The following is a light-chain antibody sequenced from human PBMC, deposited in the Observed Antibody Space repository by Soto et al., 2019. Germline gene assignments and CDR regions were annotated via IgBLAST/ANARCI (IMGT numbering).Light chain of an antibody. Sequence: QSVLTQPRSVSGSPGQSVTISCTGTSSDVGGYNYVSWYQQHPGKAPKLMIYDVSKRPSGVPDRFSGSKSGNTASLTISGLQAEDEADYYCSSSGGSSVFGTGTKLTVL. V-gene: IGLV2-11*01. CDR2: DVS. CDR3: SSSGGSSV. J-gene: IGLJ1*01. CDR1: SSDVGGYNY.